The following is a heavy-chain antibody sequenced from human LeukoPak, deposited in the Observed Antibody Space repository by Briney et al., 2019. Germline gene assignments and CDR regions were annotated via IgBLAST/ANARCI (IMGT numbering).Heavy chain of an antibody. CDR2: INHSGNT. Sequence: PSETLSLTCAVYGGSFSGYYWHWIRQSPGKGLEWIGEINHSGNTNYNPSLKSRVTISVDTSKNQFSLKLSSVTAADTAVYYCARGGRLFLPYWGQGTLVTVSS. V-gene: IGHV4-34*01. CDR3: ARGGRLFLPY. D-gene: IGHD3-22*01. CDR1: GGSFSGYY. J-gene: IGHJ4*02.